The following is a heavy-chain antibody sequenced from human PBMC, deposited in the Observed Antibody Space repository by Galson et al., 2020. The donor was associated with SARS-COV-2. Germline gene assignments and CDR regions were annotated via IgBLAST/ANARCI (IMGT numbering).Heavy chain of an antibody. J-gene: IGHJ6*02. D-gene: IGHD2-21*02. V-gene: IGHV3-23*01. CDR3: AKGRTKNIVIVTGVFAYYGMDV. Sequence: GESLKISCVASGLRFSDYAMNWVRQAPGKGLEWVSTIGSGGRDTSYADSVKGRFTISRDDSRNTMYLQMNSLRGEDTATYYCAKGRTKNIVIVTGVFAYYGMDVWARGTTVTVSS. CDR1: GLRFSDYA. CDR2: IGSGGRDT.